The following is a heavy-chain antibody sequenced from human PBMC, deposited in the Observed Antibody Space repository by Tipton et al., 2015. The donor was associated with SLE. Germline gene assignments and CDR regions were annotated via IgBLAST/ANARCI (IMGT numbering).Heavy chain of an antibody. CDR3: VSPHCGDTCYPGGY. J-gene: IGHJ4*02. CDR1: GFTFSNYW. V-gene: IGHV3-74*02. CDR2: MNTDGTTT. D-gene: IGHD2-15*01. Sequence: QLVQSGGGLVQPGGSLRLSCAASGFTFSNYWMHWVRQAPGKGLVWVSRMNTDGTTTTYADSVKGRFTISRDNAKNRLYLQMNSLRAEDTAVYYCVSPHCGDTCYPGGYWGQGTLVTVSS.